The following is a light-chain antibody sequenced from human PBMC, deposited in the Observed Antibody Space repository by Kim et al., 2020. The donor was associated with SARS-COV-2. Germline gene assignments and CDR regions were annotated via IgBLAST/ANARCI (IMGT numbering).Light chain of an antibody. CDR2: YDS. CDR1: NIGSKS. Sequence: GKTARITCGGNNIGSKSVHWYQQKPGQAPVLVIYYDSDRPSGIPERFSGSNSGNMATLTISRVEAGDEADYYCQVWDSSSDHPGWVFGGGTQLTVL. CDR3: QVWDSSSDHPGWV. V-gene: IGLV3-21*04. J-gene: IGLJ3*02.